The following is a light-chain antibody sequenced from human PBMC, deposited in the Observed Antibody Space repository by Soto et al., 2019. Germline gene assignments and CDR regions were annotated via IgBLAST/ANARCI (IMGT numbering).Light chain of an antibody. CDR1: QRVLYSSNNKNY. V-gene: IGKV4-1*01. CDR2: WAS. CDR3: QQHYSSPHT. Sequence: DIVMTQSPDSLAVSLGERATINCKSSQRVLYSSNNKNYLSWYQQKPGQPPKLLIYWASTRESGVPDRFSGSGSGTDFTLTISSLQAEDVAVYYCQQHYSSPHTFGQGTKLEIK. J-gene: IGKJ2*01.